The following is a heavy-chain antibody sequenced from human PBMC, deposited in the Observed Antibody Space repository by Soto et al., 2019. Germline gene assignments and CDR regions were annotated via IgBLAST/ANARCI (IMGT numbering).Heavy chain of an antibody. Sequence: GASVKVSCKASGYTFTSYAMHWVRQAPGQRLEWMGWINAGNGNTKYSQKFQGRVTITRDTSASTAYMELSSLRSEDTAVYYCARDTYYYDSSGSLDYWGQGTLVTVSS. CDR2: INAGNGNT. CDR1: GYTFTSYA. D-gene: IGHD3-22*01. V-gene: IGHV1-3*01. J-gene: IGHJ4*02. CDR3: ARDTYYYDSSGSLDY.